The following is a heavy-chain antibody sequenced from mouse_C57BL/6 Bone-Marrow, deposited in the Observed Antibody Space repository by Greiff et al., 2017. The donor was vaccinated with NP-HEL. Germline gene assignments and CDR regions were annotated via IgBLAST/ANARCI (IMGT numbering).Heavy chain of an antibody. CDR1: GFNIKDDY. D-gene: IGHD6-1*01. J-gene: IGHJ2*01. CDR3: TATEFDY. V-gene: IGHV14-4*01. CDR2: IDPENGDT. Sequence: VQLQQSGAELVTPGASVKLSCTASGFNIKDDYMHWVKQRPEQGLEWIGWIDPENGDTEYASMFQGKATITADTSSNTAYLQLSSLTSEDTAVYYCTATEFDYWGQGTTLTVSS.